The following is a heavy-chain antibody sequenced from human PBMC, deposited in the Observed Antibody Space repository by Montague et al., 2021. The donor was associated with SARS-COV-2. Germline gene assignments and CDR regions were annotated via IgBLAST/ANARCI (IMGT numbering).Heavy chain of an antibody. CDR2: INNTART. D-gene: IGHD2-2*01. J-gene: IGHJ3*02. CDR3: ATEMPAYDVFDI. V-gene: IGHV4-61*08. Sequence: SETLSLTCTVSGGSVTSCDYYWTWIRQRPGKGRDWYGYINNTARTNYNPSLKSRVTIEMDTSKYQFSLRVESVSAADTAVYYCATEMPAYDVFDIWGQGTMVTVSS. CDR1: GGSVTSCDYY.